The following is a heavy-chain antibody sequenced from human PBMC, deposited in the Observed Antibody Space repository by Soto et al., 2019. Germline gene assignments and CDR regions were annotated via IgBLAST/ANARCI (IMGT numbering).Heavy chain of an antibody. V-gene: IGHV1-8*01. Sequence: ASVKVSCKASGYTFTSYDINWVRQATGQGLEWMGWMNPNSGNAGYAQKSQGRVTMTRNTSISTAYMELSSLRSEDTAVYYCARNLRYFDWLLSDPLYYYYYYMDVWGKGTTVTVSS. CDR2: MNPNSGNA. D-gene: IGHD3-9*01. CDR3: ARNLRYFDWLLSDPLYYYYYYMDV. CDR1: GYTFTSYD. J-gene: IGHJ6*03.